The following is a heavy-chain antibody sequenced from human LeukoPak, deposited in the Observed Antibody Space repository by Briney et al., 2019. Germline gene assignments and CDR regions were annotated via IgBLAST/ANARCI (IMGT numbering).Heavy chain of an antibody. J-gene: IGHJ4*02. CDR1: GGSFRGYY. Sequence: SGTLSLTCAVYGGSFRGYYWSWIRQPPGRGLVWIGEINHSGSTNYNPSVKSRVTISVDTSKNQFSLKLSSVTAADTAVYYCARGDQLLSRYYFDYWGQGALVTVSS. CDR2: INHSGST. CDR3: ARGDQLLSRYYFDY. D-gene: IGHD2-2*01. V-gene: IGHV4-34*01.